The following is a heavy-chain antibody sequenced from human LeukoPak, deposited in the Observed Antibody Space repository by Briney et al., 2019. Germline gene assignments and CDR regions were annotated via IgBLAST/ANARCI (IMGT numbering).Heavy chain of an antibody. CDR2: ISASGNTK. Sequence: GGSLRLSCAASGFTFSSYEVIWVRQAPGKGLEWVSYISASGNTKYYADSVKGRFTVSRDNAKNSLYLQMNSLRAEDTAVYYCAREGYYDFDYWGQGTLVTVSS. D-gene: IGHD2/OR15-2a*01. J-gene: IGHJ4*02. CDR3: AREGYYDFDY. CDR1: GFTFSSYE. V-gene: IGHV3-48*03.